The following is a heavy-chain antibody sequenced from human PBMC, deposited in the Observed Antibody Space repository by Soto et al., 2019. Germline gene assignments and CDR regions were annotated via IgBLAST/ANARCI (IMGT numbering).Heavy chain of an antibody. D-gene: IGHD3-10*01. V-gene: IGHV1-18*04. CDR3: ARRLLWFGAPEYYFDY. Sequence: ASVKVSCKASGYTFTSYGISWVRQAPGQGLEWMGWISAYNGNTNYAQKLQGRVTMTTDTSTSTAYMELRSLRSDDTAVYYCARRLLWFGAPEYYFDYWGQGTLVTVSS. J-gene: IGHJ4*02. CDR1: GYTFTSYG. CDR2: ISAYNGNT.